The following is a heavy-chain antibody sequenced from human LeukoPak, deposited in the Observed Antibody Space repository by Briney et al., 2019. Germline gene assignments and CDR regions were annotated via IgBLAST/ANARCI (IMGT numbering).Heavy chain of an antibody. V-gene: IGHV3-33*01. CDR2: IWYDGNNK. Sequence: GRSLRLSCAASGFTFSSYGMHWVRQAPGKGLEWVALIWYDGNNKYYADSVKGRFTISRDNSKNTLYLQLNSLRAEDTAVYYCARGRIAAAASLDYWGQGTLVTVSS. D-gene: IGHD6-13*01. CDR1: GFTFSSYG. J-gene: IGHJ4*02. CDR3: ARGRIAAAASLDY.